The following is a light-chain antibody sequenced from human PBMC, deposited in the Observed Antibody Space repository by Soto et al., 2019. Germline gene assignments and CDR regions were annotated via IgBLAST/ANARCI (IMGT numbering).Light chain of an antibody. CDR2: EVS. J-gene: IGLJ3*02. CDR3: SSDAGSNNWV. CDR1: NSDIGGYNY. Sequence: QSALTQPPSASGSPGQSVTISCTGTNSDIGGYNYVSWYQHHPGKAPKLMIYEVSKRPSGVPDRFSGSKSGNTASLTVSGLQAEDEADYYCSSDAGSNNWVFGGGTKRTVL. V-gene: IGLV2-8*01.